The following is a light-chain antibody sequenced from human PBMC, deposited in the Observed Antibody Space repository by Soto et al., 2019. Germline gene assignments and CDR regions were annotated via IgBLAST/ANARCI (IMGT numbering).Light chain of an antibody. CDR2: DVS. Sequence: QSVLTQPASVSGSPGQSITISCTGTSSVVGGYNYVSWYQQHPGKAPKLMIYDVSNRPSGVSNRFSGSKSGNTASLTISGLQAEDEADYYCSSYTSSSTLDFGIGTKVTVL. CDR1: SSVVGGYNY. CDR3: SSYTSSSTLD. V-gene: IGLV2-14*01. J-gene: IGLJ1*01.